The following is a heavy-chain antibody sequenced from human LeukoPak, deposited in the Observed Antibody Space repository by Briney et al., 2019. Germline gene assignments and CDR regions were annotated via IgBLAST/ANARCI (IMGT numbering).Heavy chain of an antibody. V-gene: IGHV3-23*01. Sequence: PGGSLRLSCAASGFTFSSYAMSWVRQAPGKGLEWVSTISGGGIGTYYADSVKGRFTISRDISRNTLSLQMNSLRAEDTAVYYCAKDRAMVYAIAMIYLEHWGQGTLVTVSS. D-gene: IGHD2-8*01. J-gene: IGHJ1*01. CDR3: AKDRAMVYAIAMIYLEH. CDR1: GFTFSSYA. CDR2: ISGGGIGT.